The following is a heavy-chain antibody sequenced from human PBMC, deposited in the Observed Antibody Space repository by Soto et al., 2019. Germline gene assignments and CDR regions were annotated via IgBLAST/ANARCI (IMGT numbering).Heavy chain of an antibody. J-gene: IGHJ4*02. D-gene: IGHD2-2*02. CDR3: ATGGYCSSTSCYNFFDH. Sequence: PGESLKISCKGSGYSFTTYWIGWVRQMPGKGLEWMGIIYPGDSDTRYSPSFQGQVTISADKSISTAYLQWSSLKASDTAMYYCATGGYCSSTSCYNFFDHWDQGILVTVSS. CDR1: GYSFTTYW. CDR2: IYPGDSDT. V-gene: IGHV5-51*01.